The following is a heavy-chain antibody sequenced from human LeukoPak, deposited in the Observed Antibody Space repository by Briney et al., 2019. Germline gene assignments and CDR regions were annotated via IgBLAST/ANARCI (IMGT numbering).Heavy chain of an antibody. CDR3: ARDSVVVVAATWRDAFDI. CDR1: GGSISSGSYY. V-gene: IGHV4-61*02. D-gene: IGHD2-15*01. J-gene: IGHJ3*02. CDR2: IYTSGST. Sequence: SETLSLTCTVSGGSISSGSYYWSWIRQPAGKGLEWIGRIYTSGSTNYNPSLKSRVTISVDTSKNQFSLKLRSWTAADTAVYYCARDSVVVVAATWRDAFDIWGQGTMVTVSS.